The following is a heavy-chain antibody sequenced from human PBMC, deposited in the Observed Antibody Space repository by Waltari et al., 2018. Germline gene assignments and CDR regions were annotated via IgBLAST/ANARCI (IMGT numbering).Heavy chain of an antibody. CDR2: GSGGGGTT. Sequence: EVQLLASGGGLVQRGGSLRLSCAASGFTFSNYPMTWVRQAPGKGLEWVSSGSGGGGTTYYADSVKGRFTISRDNSKNTLFLQMNSLRAEDTAVYYCGTSPDYSTSEGYWGQGTLVTVSS. CDR3: GTSPDYSTSEGY. J-gene: IGHJ4*02. D-gene: IGHD4-4*01. V-gene: IGHV3-23*01. CDR1: GFTFSNYP.